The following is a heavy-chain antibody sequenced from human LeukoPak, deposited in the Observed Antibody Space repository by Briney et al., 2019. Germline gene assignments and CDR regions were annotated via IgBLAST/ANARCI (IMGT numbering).Heavy chain of an antibody. Sequence: SETLSLTCTVSGGSISSGDYYWGWIRQPPGKGLEWIGYIYYSGSTYYNPSLKSRVTISVDTSKNQFSLKLSSVTAADTAVYYCARANGYYDFWTPQYYFDYWGQGTLVTVSS. CDR1: GGSISSGDYY. CDR2: IYYSGST. CDR3: ARANGYYDFWTPQYYFDY. V-gene: IGHV4-30-4*08. J-gene: IGHJ4*02. D-gene: IGHD3-3*01.